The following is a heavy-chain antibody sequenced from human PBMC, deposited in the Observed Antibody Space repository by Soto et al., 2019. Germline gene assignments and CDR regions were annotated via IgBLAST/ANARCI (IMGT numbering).Heavy chain of an antibody. CDR2: ISSSSSYI. CDR1: GFTFSSYS. Sequence: KPGGSLRLVCAASGFTFSSYSMNWVRQAPGKGLEWVSSISSSSSYIYYADSVKGRFTISRDNAKNSLYLQMNSLRAEDTAVYYCARFGGSGSYPNYFDYWGQGTLVTVSS. CDR3: ARFGGSGSYPNYFDY. J-gene: IGHJ4*02. V-gene: IGHV3-21*01. D-gene: IGHD1-26*01.